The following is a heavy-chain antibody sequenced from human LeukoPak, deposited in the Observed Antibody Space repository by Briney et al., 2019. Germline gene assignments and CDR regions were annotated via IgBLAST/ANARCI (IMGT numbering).Heavy chain of an antibody. CDR3: ARGNLFTGWYDLYYFDY. CDR1: GFTVHNNY. J-gene: IGHJ4*02. D-gene: IGHD6-19*01. V-gene: IGHV3-66*01. CDR2: IYNDGTT. Sequence: PGGSLRLSCAVSGFTVHNNYMNWVRQAPGKGLEWVSVIYNDGTTYYTDSVKGRFTISRDNSKNSLYLQMNSLRAEDTAVYHCARGNLFTGWYDLYYFDYWGQGTLVTVSS.